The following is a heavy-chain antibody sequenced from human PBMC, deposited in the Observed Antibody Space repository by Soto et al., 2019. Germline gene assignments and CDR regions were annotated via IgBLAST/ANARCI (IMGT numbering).Heavy chain of an antibody. J-gene: IGHJ6*04. Sequence: GSRWLTWAGYGGSLSGCDWGWIRQAPGKGLEWIGEINHSGSTNYNPSLKSRVTISVDTSTNQFSLKLSYGTAADTAVYYCERYRTGDFWSGIPIGMDVWGKGTPVT. CDR1: GGSLSGCD. D-gene: IGHD3-3*01. CDR3: ERYRTGDFWSGIPIGMDV. V-gene: IGHV4-34*01. CDR2: INHSGST.